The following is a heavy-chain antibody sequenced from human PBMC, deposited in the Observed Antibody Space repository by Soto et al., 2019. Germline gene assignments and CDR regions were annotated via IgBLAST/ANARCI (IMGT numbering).Heavy chain of an antibody. V-gene: IGHV4-61*01. D-gene: IGHD3-3*01. Sequence: SETLSLTCSVSGDSVDQTNYYWTWIRQRPGKGLEWLGNIYYNGITFYNSSLKSRLTISIDTSQNQFSLKVTSVTAADTAMYFCARDKGYRDFWSASHLYYCLDVWGQGTTVTVSS. CDR3: ARDKGYRDFWSASHLYYCLDV. J-gene: IGHJ6*02. CDR2: IYYNGIT. CDR1: GDSVDQTNYY.